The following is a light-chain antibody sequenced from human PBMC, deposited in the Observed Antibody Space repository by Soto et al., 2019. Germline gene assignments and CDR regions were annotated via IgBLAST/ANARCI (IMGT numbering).Light chain of an antibody. Sequence: EIVMTQSPATLSVSPGERATLSCRASQSVLTNVAWYQHKPGQAPRLLIYGASTRATGVPDMFSGCGSETEFTLTISSLQSADFAIYYCQQFHNGPRSFGPGTKVDIK. CDR1: QSVLTN. J-gene: IGKJ3*01. CDR3: QQFHNGPRS. CDR2: GAS. V-gene: IGKV3-15*01.